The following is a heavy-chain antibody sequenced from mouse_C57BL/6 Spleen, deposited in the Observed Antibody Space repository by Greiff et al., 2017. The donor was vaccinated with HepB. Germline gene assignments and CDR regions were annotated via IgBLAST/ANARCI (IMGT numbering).Heavy chain of an antibody. J-gene: IGHJ2*01. D-gene: IGHD1-1*01. CDR1: GYTFTSYW. V-gene: IGHV1-50*01. CDR2: IDPSDSYT. Sequence: QVQLQQSGAELVKPGASVKLSCKASGYTFTSYWMQWVNQRPGQGLEWIGEIDPSDSYTNYNQKFKGKATLTVDTSSSTAYMQLSSLTSEDSAVYYGARSPYYYGSSYRFDYWGQGTTLTVSS. CDR3: ARSPYYYGSSYRFDY.